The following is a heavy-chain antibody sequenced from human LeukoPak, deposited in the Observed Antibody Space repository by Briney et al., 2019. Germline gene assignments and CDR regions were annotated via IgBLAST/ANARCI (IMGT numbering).Heavy chain of an antibody. CDR1: GGSISSSSYY. Sequence: SETLSLTCTVSGGSISSSSYYWGWIRQPPGKGLEWIGSIYYSGSTYYNPSLKSRVTISVDTSKNQFSLKLSSVTAADTAVYYRARDALRKSFDYWGQGTLVTVSS. V-gene: IGHV4-39*02. J-gene: IGHJ4*02. D-gene: IGHD2-15*01. CDR2: IYYSGST. CDR3: ARDALRKSFDY.